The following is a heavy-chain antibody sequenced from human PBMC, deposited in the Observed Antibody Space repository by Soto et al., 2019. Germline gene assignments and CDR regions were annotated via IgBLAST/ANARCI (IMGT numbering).Heavy chain of an antibody. CDR1: GFTFSSYA. Sequence: LRLSCAASGFTFSSYAMHWVRQAPVKGLEWVAVISYDGSNKYYADSVKGRFTISRDNSKNTLYLQMNSLRAEDTAVYYCARGNLGYYDFWSGYQVHLSPWGQGTLVTVSS. CDR3: ARGNLGYYDFWSGYQVHLSP. J-gene: IGHJ5*02. D-gene: IGHD3-3*01. V-gene: IGHV3-30-3*01. CDR2: ISYDGSNK.